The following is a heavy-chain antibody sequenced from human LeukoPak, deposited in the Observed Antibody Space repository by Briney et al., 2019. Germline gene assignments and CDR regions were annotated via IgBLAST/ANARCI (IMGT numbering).Heavy chain of an antibody. J-gene: IGHJ4*02. CDR1: GGSISSSSYY. D-gene: IGHD3-3*01. Sequence: SETLSLTCTVSGGSISSSSYYWGWIRQPPGKGLEWIGSIYYSGSTYYNPSLKSRVTISVDTSKNQFSLKLSSVTAADTAVYYCARLGAGAVYYWGQGTLVTVSS. CDR2: IYYSGST. CDR3: ARLGAGAVYY. V-gene: IGHV4-39*01.